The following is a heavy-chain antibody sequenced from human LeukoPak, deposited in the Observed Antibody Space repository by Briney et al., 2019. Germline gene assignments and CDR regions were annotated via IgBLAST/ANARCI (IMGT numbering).Heavy chain of an antibody. V-gene: IGHV3-7*01. CDR1: GVTFSSYS. Sequence: GGSLRLSCAASGVTFSSYSMNWVRHAPGKGLEWMANIKEDRGEKYYVDSVKGRFTISRDNAQNALYLQMNSLRVEDTAVYYCAREGYCSGGSCYSSLIFDFWGLGTLVTVS. D-gene: IGHD2-15*01. J-gene: IGHJ4*02. CDR2: IKEDRGEK. CDR3: AREGYCSGGSCYSSLIFDF.